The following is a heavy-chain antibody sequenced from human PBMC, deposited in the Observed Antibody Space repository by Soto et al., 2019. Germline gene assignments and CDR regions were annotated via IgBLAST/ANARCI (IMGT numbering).Heavy chain of an antibody. CDR1: GFTFSSYA. D-gene: IGHD1-26*01. CDR2: ISGSGGST. J-gene: IGHJ4*02. CDR3: AKAKWELRSHFDY. V-gene: IGHV3-23*01. Sequence: GGSLRLSCAASGFTFSSYAMSWVRQAPGEGLEWVSAISGSGGSTYYADSVKGRFTISRDNSKNTLYLQMNSLRAEDTAVYYCAKAKWELRSHFDYWGQGTLVTVSS.